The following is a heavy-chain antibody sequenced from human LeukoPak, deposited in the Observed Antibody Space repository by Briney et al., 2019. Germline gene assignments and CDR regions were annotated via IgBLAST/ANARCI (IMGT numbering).Heavy chain of an antibody. CDR3: ARGRSSGRGNMVRGVISSGIAGNP. D-gene: IGHD3-10*01. J-gene: IGHJ5*02. Sequence: GGSLRLSCAASGFTFSSYAMSWVRQAPGKGLEWVSAISGSGGSTYYADSVKGRFTISRDNSKNTLYLQMNSLRAEDTAVYYCARGRSSGRGNMVRGVISSGIAGNPWGQGTLVTVSS. CDR2: ISGSGGST. V-gene: IGHV3-23*01. CDR1: GFTFSSYA.